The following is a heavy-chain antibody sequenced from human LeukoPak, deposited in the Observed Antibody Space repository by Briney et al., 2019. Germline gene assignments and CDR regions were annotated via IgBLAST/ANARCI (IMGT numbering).Heavy chain of an antibody. CDR2: ISGSASGGT. J-gene: IGHJ4*02. D-gene: IGHD1-1*01. V-gene: IGHV3-23*01. Sequence: PGGSLRLSCAASGFPFSTNDMSWVRQAPGKGLEWVSAISGSASGGTTYEDSVKGQFTISRDNSKGTLYLQMNSLRAEDTAVYYCAKVKTHWYFDNWGRGTLVTVSS. CDR1: GFPFSTND. CDR3: AKVKTHWYFDN.